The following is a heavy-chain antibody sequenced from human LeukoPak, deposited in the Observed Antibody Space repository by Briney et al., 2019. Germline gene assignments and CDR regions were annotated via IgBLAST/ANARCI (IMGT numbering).Heavy chain of an antibody. D-gene: IGHD5-24*01. Sequence: PGGSLRLSCAASGFIFSSYWMTWVRQAPGKGLEWVANIKQAGSENSYVDSVKGRFTISRDNAKNSLCLQINSLRAEDTAVYYCARDFGEMATIFDYWGQGTLVTVSS. CDR1: GFIFSSYW. V-gene: IGHV3-7*01. CDR2: IKQAGSEN. J-gene: IGHJ4*02. CDR3: ARDFGEMATIFDY.